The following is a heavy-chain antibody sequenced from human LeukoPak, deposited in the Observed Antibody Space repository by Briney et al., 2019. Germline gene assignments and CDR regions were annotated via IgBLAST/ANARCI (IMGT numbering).Heavy chain of an antibody. CDR1: GGTFSSYA. V-gene: IGHV1-69*13. D-gene: IGHD3-3*01. CDR3: ARDLPSTIFGVANWFDP. Sequence: ASVKVSCKASGGTFSSYAISWVRQALGQGLEWMGGIIPIFGTANYAQKFQGRVTITADESTSTAYMYLSSLRSEDTAVYYCARDLPSTIFGVANWFDPWGQGTLVTVSS. J-gene: IGHJ5*02. CDR2: IIPIFGTA.